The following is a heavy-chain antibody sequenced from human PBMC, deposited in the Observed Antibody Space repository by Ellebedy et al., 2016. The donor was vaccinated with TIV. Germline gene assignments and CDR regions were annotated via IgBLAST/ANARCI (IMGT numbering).Heavy chain of an antibody. D-gene: IGHD3-22*01. CDR2: IKQDGSEK. J-gene: IGHJ4*02. CDR1: GFTFSNSW. Sequence: GESLKISCAASGFTFSNSWMSWVRQAPGKGLEWVANIKQDGSEKYYVDSVKGRFTISRDNAKNSLYLQMNSLRAEDTAVYYCARTYYYDSSGYYLAYWGQGTLVTVSS. V-gene: IGHV3-7*03. CDR3: ARTYYYDSSGYYLAY.